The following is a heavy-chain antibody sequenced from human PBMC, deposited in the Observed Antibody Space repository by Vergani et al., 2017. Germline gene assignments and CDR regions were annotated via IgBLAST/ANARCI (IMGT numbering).Heavy chain of an antibody. CDR1: GFTFSSYS. Sequence: EVQLVESGGGLVQPGGSLRLSCAASGFTFSSYSMNWVRQAPGKGLEWVSYISSSSSTIYYADSVKGRFTISRDNAKNSLYLQMNSLRAEDTAVYYCATLESDSSGPYYYYYMDVWGKGTTVTVSS. V-gene: IGHV3-48*04. J-gene: IGHJ6*03. D-gene: IGHD3-22*01. CDR3: ATLESDSSGPYYYYYMDV. CDR2: ISSSSSTI.